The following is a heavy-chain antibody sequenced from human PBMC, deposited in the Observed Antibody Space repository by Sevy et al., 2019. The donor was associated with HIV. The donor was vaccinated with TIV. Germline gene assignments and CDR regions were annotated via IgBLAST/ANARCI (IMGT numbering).Heavy chain of an antibody. CDR2: INSDGSST. J-gene: IGHJ1*01. CDR1: GFTFSSYW. CDR3: ARGGSYEPPPEYFQH. Sequence: GGSLRLSCAASGFTFSSYWMHWVRQAPGKGLVWVSHINSDGSSTSYADSVKGRFTISRDNAKNTLYLQMNSLRAEDTAVYYCARGGSYEPPPEYFQHWGQGTLVTVSS. V-gene: IGHV3-74*01. D-gene: IGHD1-26*01.